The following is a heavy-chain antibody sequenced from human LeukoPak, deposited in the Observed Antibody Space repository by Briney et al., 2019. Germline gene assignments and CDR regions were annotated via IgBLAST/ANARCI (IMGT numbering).Heavy chain of an antibody. J-gene: IGHJ6*02. Sequence: SETLSLTCTVSGGSISGTNYYWGWIRQPPGKGLEWIGNVYYTGSTYYNTSLKSRVTISVDTSKNQFSLELSSVTAADTAVYYCFLPGPYFSNYDVDVWGQGTTVTVSS. D-gene: IGHD2/OR15-2a*01. V-gene: IGHV4-39*01. CDR3: FLPGPYFSNYDVDV. CDR1: GGSISGTNYY. CDR2: VYYTGST.